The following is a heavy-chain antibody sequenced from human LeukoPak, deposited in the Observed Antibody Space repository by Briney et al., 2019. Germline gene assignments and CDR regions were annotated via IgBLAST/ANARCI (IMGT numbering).Heavy chain of an antibody. CDR3: ARVGGYSYDLMPDDY. CDR2: ISAYNGNT. Sequence: GASVKVSCKASGNTFTSYGISWVRQAPGQGLEWMGWISAYNGNTNYAQKLQGRVTMTTDTSTSTAYMELRSLRSDDTAVYYCARVGGYSYDLMPDDYWGQGTLVTVSS. V-gene: IGHV1-18*01. CDR1: GNTFTSYG. J-gene: IGHJ4*02. D-gene: IGHD5-18*01.